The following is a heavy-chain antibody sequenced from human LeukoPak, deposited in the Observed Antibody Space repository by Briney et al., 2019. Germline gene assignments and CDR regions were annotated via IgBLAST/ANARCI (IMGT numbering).Heavy chain of an antibody. D-gene: IGHD3-9*01. CDR3: ARASSKQLAGYLPDGFDI. CDR2: INNGGTDT. Sequence: GGSLRLSCAASGFTFSSYAMTWVRQAPGKGLEWVSRINNGGTDTYYADSVKGRFTISRDNSKNTLYLQINSLRADDAAVYYCARASSKQLAGYLPDGFDIWGQGTMVTVSS. J-gene: IGHJ3*02. CDR1: GFTFSSYA. V-gene: IGHV3-23*01.